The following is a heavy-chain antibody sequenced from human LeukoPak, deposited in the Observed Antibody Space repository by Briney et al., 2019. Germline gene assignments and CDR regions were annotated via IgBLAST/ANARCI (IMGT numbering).Heavy chain of an antibody. J-gene: IGHJ4*02. CDR1: GFTFSSYA. D-gene: IGHD6-13*01. CDR2: ISGNGGST. CDR3: ARRLLIVRAGTGFDY. Sequence: GGSLRLSCAASGFTFSSYAMSWVRQAPGKGLEWVSVISGNGGSTYYADSVKGRFTISRDNSKNTLYLQVNSLRAEDTAVYYCARRLLIVRAGTGFDYWGQGTLVTVSS. V-gene: IGHV3-23*01.